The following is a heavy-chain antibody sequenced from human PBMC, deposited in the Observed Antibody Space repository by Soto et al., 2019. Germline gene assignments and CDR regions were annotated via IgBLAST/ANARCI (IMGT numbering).Heavy chain of an antibody. CDR2: IYDTGISGYTPST. J-gene: IGHJ6*02. CDR3: ARGEDAFFYYGLDV. V-gene: IGHV4-59*01. Sequence: SETLSLTCTVSGGSITSSYWRWIRRPPGKGLEWIAYIYDTGISGYTPSTSYNPSLKSRVTMSVGTSKSQFSLKLTSVTAADTAVYYCARGEDAFFYYGLDVWGQGITVTVSS. CDR1: GGSITSSY.